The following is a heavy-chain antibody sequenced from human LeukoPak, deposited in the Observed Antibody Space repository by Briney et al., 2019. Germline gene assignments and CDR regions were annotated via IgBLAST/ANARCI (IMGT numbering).Heavy chain of an antibody. Sequence: PSETLSLTCAVSGGSISSGTYSWSWIRQPPGKGLEWIGYVYHNGNLYYNPSLKSRVTISVDRPKNQFSLNLKFVTAADTAVYYCAREGEPYGFDYWGQGALVTVSS. CDR2: VYHNGNL. CDR3: AREGEPYGFDY. J-gene: IGHJ4*02. D-gene: IGHD3-10*01. CDR1: GGSISSGTYS. V-gene: IGHV4-30-2*01.